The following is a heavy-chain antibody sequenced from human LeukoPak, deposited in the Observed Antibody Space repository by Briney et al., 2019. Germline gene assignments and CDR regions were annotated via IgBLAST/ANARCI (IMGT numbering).Heavy chain of an antibody. D-gene: IGHD3-22*01. J-gene: IGHJ4*02. CDR2: ISWNSGSI. V-gene: IGHV3-9*01. CDR1: GFTFDDYA. CDR3: AKDMYYYDSSLFDY. Sequence: GGSLRLSCAASGFTFDDYAMHWVRQAPGKGLEWVSGISWNSGSIGYADSVKGRFTISRDNAKNSLYLQMNSLRAEDTALYYCAKDMYYYDSSLFDYWGQGTLVTVSS.